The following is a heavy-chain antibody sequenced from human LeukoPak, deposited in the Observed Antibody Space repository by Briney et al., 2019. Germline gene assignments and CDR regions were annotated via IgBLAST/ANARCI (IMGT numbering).Heavy chain of an antibody. V-gene: IGHV3-30*02. Sequence: GGSMRLSCATSGFTLSIYGMHWVRQAPGKGLEWVAFIRYDGTSQYYTDSVKGRFTISRDNSMNTMYLQMNSLRVEDTAVYYCAKVGFGWYQIDYWGQGTLVTVSS. CDR1: GFTLSIYG. CDR2: IRYDGTSQ. CDR3: AKVGFGWYQIDY. D-gene: IGHD6-19*01. J-gene: IGHJ4*02.